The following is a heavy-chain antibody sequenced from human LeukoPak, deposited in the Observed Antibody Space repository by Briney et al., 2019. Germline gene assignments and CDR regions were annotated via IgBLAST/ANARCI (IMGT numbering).Heavy chain of an antibody. CDR2: IYYNGDT. J-gene: IGHJ4*02. CDR1: GGSINSGYY. V-gene: IGHV4-31*03. D-gene: IGHD1-26*01. Sequence: PSETLSLTCTVSGGSINSGYYWSWLRQHPGRGLEWIGYIYYNGDTYYNPSLKSRITMSTDASKNQFSLRLSSVTAADTAVYFCAKYSGSYYYPPNWDSWGQGTLVTVSS. CDR3: AKYSGSYYYPPNWDS.